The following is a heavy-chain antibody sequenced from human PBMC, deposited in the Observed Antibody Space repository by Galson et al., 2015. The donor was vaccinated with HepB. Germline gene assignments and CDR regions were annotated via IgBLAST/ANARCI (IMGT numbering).Heavy chain of an antibody. CDR3: ARVVYFDSSCLQQ. J-gene: IGHJ1*01. D-gene: IGHD3-22*01. CDR1: GFTFSSYN. CDR2: VSGRSTYI. V-gene: IGHV3-21*01. Sequence: SLRLSCAASGFTFSSYNMNWVRQAPGKGLEWVSSVSGRSTYIYYADSVKGRFTISRDNAKNSLYLQMDSLRVEDTAVYYCARVVYFDSSCLQQWGQGTLVTASS.